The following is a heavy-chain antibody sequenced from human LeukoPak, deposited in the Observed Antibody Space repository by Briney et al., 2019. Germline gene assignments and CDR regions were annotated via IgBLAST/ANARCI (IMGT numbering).Heavy chain of an antibody. Sequence: SETLSLTCTVSGGSISSSSYYWGWIRQPPGKGLEWIGSIYYSGSTYYNPSLKSRVTISVDTSKNQFSLKLSSVTAADTAVYFCARRRLNPHFGLVPLDYWGQGTLVTVSS. CDR3: ARRRLNPHFGLVPLDY. CDR2: IYYSGST. CDR1: GGSISSSSYY. J-gene: IGHJ4*02. D-gene: IGHD3/OR15-3a*01. V-gene: IGHV4-39*01.